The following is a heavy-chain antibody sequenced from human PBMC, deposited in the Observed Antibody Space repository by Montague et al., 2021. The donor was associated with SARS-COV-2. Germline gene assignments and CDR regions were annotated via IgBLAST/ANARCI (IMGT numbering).Heavy chain of an antibody. CDR3: ARVPYRLLFVPRYYGMDV. CDR2: ISHSGGT. Sequence: SETLSLTCAVYGGSLSGYYWSWIRQPPGEGLEWIAEISHSGGTSYNPSLKSRVTISVDTSKNQFSLKLSSATAADTAVYYCARVPYRLLFVPRYYGMDVWGQGTTVTVS. CDR1: GGSLSGYY. J-gene: IGHJ6*02. D-gene: IGHD2-2*01. V-gene: IGHV4-34*01.